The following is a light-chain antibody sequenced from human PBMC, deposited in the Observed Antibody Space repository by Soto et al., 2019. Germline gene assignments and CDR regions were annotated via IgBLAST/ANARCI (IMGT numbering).Light chain of an antibody. CDR2: DAS. V-gene: IGKV3-15*01. CDR1: QSVSSH. J-gene: IGKJ5*01. CDR3: QHYHGWPMT. Sequence: EMVMRNSPGTLSVSTSKGAPFAFRASQSVSSHLAWYQHKPGQAPRLLFYDASTRATGIPARFSGSGSGTEFTLTISSLQSEDFAVYYCQHYHGWPMTFGQGTRLEIK.